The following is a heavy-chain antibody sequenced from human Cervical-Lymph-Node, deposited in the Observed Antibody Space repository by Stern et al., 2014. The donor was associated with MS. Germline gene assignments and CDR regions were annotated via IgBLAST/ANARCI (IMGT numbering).Heavy chain of an antibody. D-gene: IGHD2-15*01. CDR2: IYWDDDK. J-gene: IGHJ4*02. CDR3: AHSRVKYCRGGTCYSSLFDY. CDR1: GFSVATAGVG. Sequence: ESGPTLVKPTQTVTLTCTLSGFSVATAGVGVGWIRQPTGKALEWLALIYWDDDKLYSPSLKNRLTIIKDTSKNQVVLTMTNVDPVDTATYYCAHSRVKYCRGGTCYSSLFDYWGQGTLVTVSS. V-gene: IGHV2-5*02.